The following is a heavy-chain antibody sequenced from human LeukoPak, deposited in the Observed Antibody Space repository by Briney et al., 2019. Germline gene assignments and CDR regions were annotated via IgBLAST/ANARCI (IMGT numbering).Heavy chain of an antibody. CDR3: ARAQPYCSGGSCHAGY. CDR2: IYYSGST. CDR1: GGSISSYY. D-gene: IGHD2-15*01. V-gene: IGHV4-59*01. J-gene: IGHJ4*02. Sequence: SEILSLTCTVSGGSISSYYWSWIRQPPGKGLEWIGYIYYSGSTNYNPSLKSRVTISVDTSKNQFSLKLSSVTAADTAVYYCARAQPYCSGGSCHAGYWGQGTLVTVSS.